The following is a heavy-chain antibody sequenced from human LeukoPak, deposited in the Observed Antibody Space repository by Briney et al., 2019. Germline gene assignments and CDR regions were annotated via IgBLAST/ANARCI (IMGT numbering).Heavy chain of an antibody. J-gene: IGHJ4*02. D-gene: IGHD6-13*01. V-gene: IGHV4-39*07. Sequence: SETLSLTCTVSGGSISSSSYYWGWIRQPPGKGLEWIGSIYYSGSTYYNPSLKSRVTISVDTSKNQFSLKLSSVTAADTAVYYCARDSNWYYFDYWGQGTLVTVSS. CDR1: GGSISSSSYY. CDR3: ARDSNWYYFDY. CDR2: IYYSGST.